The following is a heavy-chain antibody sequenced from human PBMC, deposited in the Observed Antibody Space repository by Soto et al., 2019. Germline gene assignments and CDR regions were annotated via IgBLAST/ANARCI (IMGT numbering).Heavy chain of an antibody. V-gene: IGHV3-23*01. CDR1: GFTFSSYA. CDR3: AKRGEYFDWLQYFDY. CDR2: ISGSGGST. J-gene: IGHJ4*02. D-gene: IGHD3-9*01. Sequence: GGSLRLSCAASGFTFSSYAMSWVRQAPGKGLEWVSAISGSGGSTYYADSVKGRFTISRDNSKNTLYLQMNSLRAEDTAVYYCAKRGEYFDWLQYFDYWGQGTLVTVSS.